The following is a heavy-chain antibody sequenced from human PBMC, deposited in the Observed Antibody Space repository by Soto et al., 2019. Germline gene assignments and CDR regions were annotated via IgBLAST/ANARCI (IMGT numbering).Heavy chain of an antibody. J-gene: IGHJ4*02. CDR1: EGTFNSYA. Sequence: QAQVVQSGAEVRKPGSSVKLSCKASEGTFNSYAIAWVRQAPGQGLEWMGGIIPYYNTLNYAQKFQDRVTITADASANTVYMELSSLRSDDTAVYFCAIGASRWDPYFFDSWAQGTLVTVSS. D-gene: IGHD6-13*01. CDR2: IIPYYNTL. CDR3: AIGASRWDPYFFDS. V-gene: IGHV1-69*01.